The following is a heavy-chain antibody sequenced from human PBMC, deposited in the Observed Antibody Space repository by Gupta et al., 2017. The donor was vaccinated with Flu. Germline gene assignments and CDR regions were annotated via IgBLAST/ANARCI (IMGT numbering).Heavy chain of an antibody. CDR1: VLPFSPEF. CDR2: ISSDGNNK. Sequence: QGLLVESGGGVFQLGTSLGPSCSTSVLPFSPEFMHWVRQAPGKGLEWVAVISSDGNNKYYADSVKERFTISRDNSKNTLYLQMSSLRAGDTALYYCARGTGLMDVWGKGTTVAVSS. V-gene: IGHV3-30-3*01. D-gene: IGHD1-1*01. J-gene: IGHJ6*03. CDR3: ARGTGLMDV.